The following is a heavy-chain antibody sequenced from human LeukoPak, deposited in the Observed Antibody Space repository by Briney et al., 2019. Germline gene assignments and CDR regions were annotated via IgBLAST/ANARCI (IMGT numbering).Heavy chain of an antibody. CDR1: GFTVSSNY. CDR3: ARAAYSYGRKTRELLRGSFDD. D-gene: IGHD1-26*01. J-gene: IGHJ4*02. CDR2: IYSGGST. V-gene: IGHV3-66*01. Sequence: GGSLRLYCAASGFTVSSNYMSWVRQAPGKGLEWVSVIYSGGSTYYADSVKGGFTISRDNSKNTLYLQMNSLRAEDTAVYYCARAAYSYGRKTRELLRGSFDDWGQGTLVTVSS.